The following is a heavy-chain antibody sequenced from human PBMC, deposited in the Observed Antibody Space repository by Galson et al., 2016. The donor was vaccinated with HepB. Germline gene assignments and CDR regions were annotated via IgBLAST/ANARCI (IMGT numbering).Heavy chain of an antibody. J-gene: IGHJ6*02. CDR2: ISGSGGST. V-gene: IGHV3-23*01. CDR1: GFTFKIYS. CDR3: AKEMTTVQSFGMDV. Sequence: SLRLSCAASGFTFKIYSMHWLRQAPGKGLEWVSVISGSGGSTYYAASVKGRFTISRDNSKNTLYLQMNSLRADDTATYYCAKEMTTVQSFGMDVWGQGTPVTVSS. D-gene: IGHD4-11*01.